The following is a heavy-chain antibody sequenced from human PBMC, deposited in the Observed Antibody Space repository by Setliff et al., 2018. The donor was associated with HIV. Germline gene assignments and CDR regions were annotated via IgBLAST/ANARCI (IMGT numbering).Heavy chain of an antibody. V-gene: IGHV1-69*13. J-gene: IGHJ6*03. CDR2: IIPIFGTA. CDR3: ARGADGDYRYYMDV. CDR1: GGTFSSYP. D-gene: IGHD4-17*01. Sequence: SVKVSCKASGGTFSSYPVSWVRQAPGQGLEWMGGIIPIFGTANYAQKFQGRVTITADVSTSTIYMELSSLTSEDTAVYYCARGADGDYRYYMDVWGRGTTVTVSS.